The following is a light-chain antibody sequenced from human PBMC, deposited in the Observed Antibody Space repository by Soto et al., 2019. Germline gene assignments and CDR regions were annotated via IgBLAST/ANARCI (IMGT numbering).Light chain of an antibody. J-gene: IGKJ4*01. Sequence: DIVMTQSPLSLPVTPGEPASISCRSSQSLLHSNGYNYLDWYLQKPGQSPQLLIYLGSNRASGVPDRFSGSGSGTDFTLNINRVEAEDVEVYYCMQPLQTLFGGGTKVEIK. CDR3: MQPLQTL. V-gene: IGKV2-28*01. CDR2: LGS. CDR1: QSLLHSNGYNY.